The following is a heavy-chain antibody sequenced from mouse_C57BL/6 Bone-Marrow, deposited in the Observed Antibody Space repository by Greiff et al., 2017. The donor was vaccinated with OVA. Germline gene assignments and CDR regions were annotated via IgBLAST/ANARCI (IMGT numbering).Heavy chain of an antibody. CDR1: GYTFTSYW. J-gene: IGHJ4*01. Sequence: QVHVKQPGAELVMPGASVKLSCKASGYTFTSYWMHWVKQRPGQGLEWIGEIDPSDSYTNYNQKFKGKSTLTVDKSSSTAYMQLSSLTSEDSAVYYCARKGYGSSYYATDYWGQGTSVTVSS. CDR3: ARKGYGSSYYATDY. V-gene: IGHV1-69*01. CDR2: IDPSDSYT. D-gene: IGHD1-1*01.